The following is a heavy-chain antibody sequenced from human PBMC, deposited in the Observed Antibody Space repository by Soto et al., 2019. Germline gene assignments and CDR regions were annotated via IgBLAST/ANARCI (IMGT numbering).Heavy chain of an antibody. V-gene: IGHV3-30*18. CDR3: AKEGYSYGRQNYYYGMDV. CDR2: ISYDGSNK. J-gene: IGHJ6*02. CDR1: GFTFSSYG. D-gene: IGHD5-18*01. Sequence: GGFLRLSCAASGFTFSSYGMHWVRQAPGKGLEWVAVISYDGSNKYYADSVKGRFTISRDNSKNTLYLQMNSLRAEDTAVYYCAKEGYSYGRQNYYYGMDVWGQGTTVTVS.